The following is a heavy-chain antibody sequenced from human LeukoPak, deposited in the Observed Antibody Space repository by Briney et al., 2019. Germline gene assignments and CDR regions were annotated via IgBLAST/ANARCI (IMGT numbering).Heavy chain of an antibody. CDR3: ARVLGCSSTSCYLYYFDY. CDR2: IYSGGST. V-gene: IGHV3-66*01. CDR1: GFTVSSNY. Sequence: GGSLRLSCAASGFTVSSNYMSWVRQAPGKGLEWVSVIYSGGSTYYADSVKGRFTISRDNSKNTLYLQMNSLRAEDTAVYYCARVLGCSSTSCYLYYFDYWGQGTLVTVSS. J-gene: IGHJ4*02. D-gene: IGHD2-2*01.